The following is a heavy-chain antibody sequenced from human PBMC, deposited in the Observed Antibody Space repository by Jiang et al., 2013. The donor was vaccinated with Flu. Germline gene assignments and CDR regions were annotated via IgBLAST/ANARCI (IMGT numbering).Heavy chain of an antibody. J-gene: IGHJ3*02. D-gene: IGHD2-21*01. Sequence: VQLVESGGGVVQPGRSLRLSCAASGFTFSSYVMHWVRQAPGKGLEWVAVISYDGSNKYYAGSVKGRFTISRDNSKNTLYLQMNSLRPEDTAVYYCARDGGRGDHDAFDIWGQGTMVTVSS. V-gene: IGHV3-30-3*01. CDR1: GFTFSSYV. CDR2: ISYDGSNK. CDR3: ARDGGRGDHDAFDI.